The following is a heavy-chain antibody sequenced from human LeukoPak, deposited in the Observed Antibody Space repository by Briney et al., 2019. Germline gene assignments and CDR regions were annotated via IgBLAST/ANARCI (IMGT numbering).Heavy chain of an antibody. CDR2: IRQDGSEK. Sequence: GGSLRLSCATSGFTFSSYWMSWVRQAPGEGREWVANIRQDGSEKYYVDSVKGRFTISRDNAKNSLYLQMNSLRAEDTAMYYCATTGYSYGYDIDYWGQGTLVTVSS. CDR3: ATTGYSYGYDIDY. J-gene: IGHJ4*02. V-gene: IGHV3-7*01. D-gene: IGHD5-18*01. CDR1: GFTFSSYW.